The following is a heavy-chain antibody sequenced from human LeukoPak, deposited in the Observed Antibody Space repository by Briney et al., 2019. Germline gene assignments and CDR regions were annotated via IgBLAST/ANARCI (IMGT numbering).Heavy chain of an antibody. CDR2: ISAYNGNT. V-gene: IGHV1-18*01. D-gene: IGHD2-2*01. Sequence: GASVKVSCKASGYTFTSYGISWVRQAPGQGLEWMGWISAYNGNTNYAQKLQGRVTMTTDTSTSTAYMELRSLRSDDTAVYYRARVPKDIVVVPAAPGYYYYYYMDVWGKGTTVTVSS. CDR1: GYTFTSYG. J-gene: IGHJ6*03. CDR3: ARVPKDIVVVPAAPGYYYYYYMDV.